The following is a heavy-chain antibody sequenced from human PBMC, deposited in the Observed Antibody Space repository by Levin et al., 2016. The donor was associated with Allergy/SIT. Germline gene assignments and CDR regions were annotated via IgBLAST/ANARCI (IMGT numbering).Heavy chain of an antibody. CDR3: ARVDEGYSNYYYYYMDV. D-gene: IGHD1-1*01. J-gene: IGHJ6*03. CDR2: IDPSDSYT. Sequence: KVSCKGSGYSFTSYWISWVRQMPGKGLEWMGRIDPSDSYTNYSPSFQGHVTISADKSISTAYLQWSSLKASDTAMYYCARVDEGYSNYYYYYMDVWGKGTTVTVSS. V-gene: IGHV5-10-1*01. CDR1: GYSFTSYW.